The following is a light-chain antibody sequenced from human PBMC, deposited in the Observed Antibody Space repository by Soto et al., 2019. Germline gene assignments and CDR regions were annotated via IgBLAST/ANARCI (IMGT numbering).Light chain of an antibody. CDR2: TAS. CDR3: QQFGTSPRT. Sequence: EIVLTQSPGSQSLFPGERATFSCRASQSVNSVHLAWYQHKPGQSPRLLMSTASTRATGIPDRFSGSGSGTDFTLTISGLEAEDSAVYYCQQFGTSPRTFGQGTKVEIK. J-gene: IGKJ1*01. V-gene: IGKV3-20*01. CDR1: QSVNSVH.